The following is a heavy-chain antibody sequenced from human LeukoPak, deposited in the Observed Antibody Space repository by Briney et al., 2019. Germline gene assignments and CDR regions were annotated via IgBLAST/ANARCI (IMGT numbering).Heavy chain of an antibody. CDR1: GFTFSDYY. Sequence: PGESLKISCAASGFTFSDYYMSWIRQAPGKGLEWVSYISSSSSYTNYADSVKGRFTISRDNAKNSLYLQMNSLRAEDTAVYYCAREDVVNYYDSSGYPNLDYWGQGTLVTVSS. V-gene: IGHV3-11*05. CDR2: ISSSSSYT. CDR3: AREDVVNYYDSSGYPNLDY. D-gene: IGHD3-22*01. J-gene: IGHJ4*02.